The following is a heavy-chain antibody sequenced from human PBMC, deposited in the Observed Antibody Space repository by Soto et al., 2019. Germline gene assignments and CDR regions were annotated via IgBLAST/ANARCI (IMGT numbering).Heavy chain of an antibody. CDR2: IIPIFGTA. J-gene: IGHJ4*02. CDR3: ARVPANDFWRGQKNYYFDY. D-gene: IGHD3-3*01. Sequence: SVKVSCKASGGTFSSYAISWVRQAPGQGLEWMGGIIPIFGTANYAQKFQGRVTITADKSTSTAYMELSSLRSEDTAVYYCARVPANDFWRGQKNYYFDYWGQGTLVTVSS. CDR1: GGTFSSYA. V-gene: IGHV1-69*06.